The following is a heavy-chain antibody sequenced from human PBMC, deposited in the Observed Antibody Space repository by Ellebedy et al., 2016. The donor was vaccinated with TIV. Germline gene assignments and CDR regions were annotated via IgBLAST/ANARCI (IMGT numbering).Heavy chain of an antibody. CDR3: ARRASYGDYAVQVNPWFDP. Sequence: GESLKISCAASGFNFRSYWMTWVRQAPGKGLEWVAKIRQEGDEIYYVDSVKGRFTISRDNGKNSLYLQMYSLRPEDTAVYYCARRASYGDYAVQVNPWFDPWGQGTLVTVSS. CDR2: IRQEGDEI. V-gene: IGHV3-7*01. CDR1: GFNFRSYW. J-gene: IGHJ5*02. D-gene: IGHD4-17*01.